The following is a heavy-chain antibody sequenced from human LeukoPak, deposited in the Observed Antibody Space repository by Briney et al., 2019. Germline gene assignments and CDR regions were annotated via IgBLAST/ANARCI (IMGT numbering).Heavy chain of an antibody. Sequence: PGGSLRLSCAASGFTFSSYAMSWVRQAPGKGLEWVSGISGSGGSTYYADSVKGRFTLSRDNSKNTLYLQMGSLRPEDMAVYYCRFVVATSDRDYWGQGTLVTVSS. CDR3: RFVVATSDRDY. CDR1: GFTFSSYA. CDR2: ISGSGGST. J-gene: IGHJ4*02. D-gene: IGHD1/OR15-1a*01. V-gene: IGHV3-23*01.